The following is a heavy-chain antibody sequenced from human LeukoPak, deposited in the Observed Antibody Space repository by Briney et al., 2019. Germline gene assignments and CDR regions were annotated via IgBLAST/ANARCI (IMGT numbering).Heavy chain of an antibody. D-gene: IGHD4-23*01. V-gene: IGHV3-23*01. Sequence: GGSLRLSCAASGFTFSSYAMSWVRQAPGKGLEWVSAISGSGGSTYYADSVKGRFTISRDNSKNTLYLQMNSLRAEDTAVYYCASAGEYGGNFRHWGQGTLVTVSS. CDR1: GFTFSSYA. J-gene: IGHJ1*01. CDR3: ASAGEYGGNFRH. CDR2: ISGSGGST.